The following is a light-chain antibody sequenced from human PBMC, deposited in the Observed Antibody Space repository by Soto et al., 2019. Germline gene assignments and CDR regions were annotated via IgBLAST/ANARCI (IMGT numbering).Light chain of an antibody. CDR1: SSDVGDYTY. V-gene: IGLV2-14*01. CDR2: EVS. Sequence: QSALTQPASVSGSPGQSIAISCTGTSSDVGDYTYVSWYQQHPGKAPKLMIYEVSNRPSGVSNGFFGSKSVNTASLTISGLEAEDEGDYYCSSYTSSSPFVFGTGTKLT. CDR3: SSYTSSSPFV. J-gene: IGLJ1*01.